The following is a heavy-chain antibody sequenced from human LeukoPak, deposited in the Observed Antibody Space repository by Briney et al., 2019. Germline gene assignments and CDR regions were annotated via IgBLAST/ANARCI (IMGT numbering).Heavy chain of an antibody. V-gene: IGHV1-58*01. J-gene: IGHJ5*02. CDR2: IVVGSNNT. D-gene: IGHD6-13*01. Sequence: SVKVSCKASGFPLSSSAVQWVRQAGGQRLEWIGWIVVGSNNTNYAQKSQERVTITRDMSTSTAYMELSSLRSEDTAVYYCAAPYSTRWFDLWGRGTLVTVSS. CDR1: GFPLSSSA. CDR3: AAPYSTRWFDL.